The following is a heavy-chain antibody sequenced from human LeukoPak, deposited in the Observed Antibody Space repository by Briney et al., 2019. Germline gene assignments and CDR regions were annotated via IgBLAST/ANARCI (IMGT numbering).Heavy chain of an antibody. Sequence: ASVRVSCKAPGGSFGRYAISWVRQAPGQGLEWMGGIVPILGTANYAQKFQGRVTITADDSTGTAYMELTSLRSADTAVYYCARSQGYXYGSSYWGQGTLVTVSS. CDR3: ARSQGYXYGSSY. CDR1: GGSFGRYA. D-gene: IGHD5-18*01. J-gene: IGHJ4*02. V-gene: IGHV1-69*13. CDR2: IVPILGTA.